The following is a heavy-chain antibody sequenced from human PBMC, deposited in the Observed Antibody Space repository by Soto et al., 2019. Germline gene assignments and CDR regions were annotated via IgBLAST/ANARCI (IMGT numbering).Heavy chain of an antibody. Sequence: GGSLRLSCAASGFTFSSYWMSWVRQAPGKGLEWVANIKQDGSEKYYGDSVKGRFTISRDNAKNSLYLQMNSLRAEDTAVYYCARGDMEGAAGPTRGYYYYGMDVWGQGTTVTVSS. CDR3: ARGDMEGAAGPTRGYYYYGMDV. J-gene: IGHJ6*02. D-gene: IGHD6-13*01. V-gene: IGHV3-7*01. CDR2: IKQDGSEK. CDR1: GFTFSSYW.